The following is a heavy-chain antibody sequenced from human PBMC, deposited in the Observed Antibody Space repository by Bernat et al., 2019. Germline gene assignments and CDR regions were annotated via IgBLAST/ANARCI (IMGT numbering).Heavy chain of an antibody. CDR2: IYYSGST. Sequence: QVQLQESGPGLVKPSETLSLTCTVSGGSISSYYWSWIRQPPGKGLEWIGYIYYSGSTNYNPSLKSRVTISVDTSKNQFSLKLSSVTAADTAVYYCVRAGSDAFDIWGQGTMVTVSS. V-gene: IGHV4-59*08. CDR1: GGSISSYY. D-gene: IGHD2-15*01. CDR3: VRAGSDAFDI. J-gene: IGHJ3*02.